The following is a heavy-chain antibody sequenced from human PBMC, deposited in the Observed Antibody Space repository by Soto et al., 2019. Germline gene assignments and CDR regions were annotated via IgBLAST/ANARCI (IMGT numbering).Heavy chain of an antibody. CDR1: GFTFIKAW. D-gene: IGHD5-12*01. CDR3: TTDYVIDIVTSTPSGY. CDR2: IKDKTDAATT. V-gene: IGHV3-15*01. J-gene: IGHJ4*02. Sequence: EVQLLASGGGLVKPGGSLRLSCAASGFTFIKAWMSWVRQAPGKVLEWVGRIKDKTDAATTDYAAPVTGRFSISRDDSNDTVYLQMNSLKTEDTVVYYCTTDYVIDIVTSTPSGYWGQGTLVTVSS.